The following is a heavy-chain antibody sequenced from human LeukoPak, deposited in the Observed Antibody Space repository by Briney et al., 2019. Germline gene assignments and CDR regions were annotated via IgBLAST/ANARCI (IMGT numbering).Heavy chain of an antibody. CDR1: VYSISSGYY. D-gene: IGHD1-26*01. J-gene: IGHJ5*02. CDR3: ARDHSGSYGWFDP. V-gene: IGHV4-38-2*02. CDR2: IYHSGCT. Sequence: SDTLSLTCAVSVYSISSGYYWGWIRQPPGKGLDWIGSIYHSGCTYYNPSLKSRVTISVDTSKNQFSLKQSSVTAADTAVYYCARDHSGSYGWFDPWGQGTLVTVSS.